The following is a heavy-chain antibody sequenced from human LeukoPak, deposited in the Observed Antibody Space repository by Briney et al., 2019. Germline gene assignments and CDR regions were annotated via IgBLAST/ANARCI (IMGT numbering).Heavy chain of an antibody. CDR2: ISGSGGST. CDR3: AEDQKSIAATGYDY. V-gene: IGHV3-23*01. D-gene: IGHD6-13*01. J-gene: IGHJ4*02. CDR1: GFTFSSYA. Sequence: GGSLRLSCAASGFTFSSYAMSWVRQAPGKGLEWVSAISGSGGSTYYADSVKGRFTISRDNSKNTLYLQMNSLRAEDTAVYFCAEDQKSIAATGYDYWGQGTLVTVSS.